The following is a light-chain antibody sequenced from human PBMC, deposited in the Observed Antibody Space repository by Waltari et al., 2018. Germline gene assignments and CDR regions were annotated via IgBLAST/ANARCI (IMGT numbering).Light chain of an antibody. J-gene: IGKJ1*01. CDR1: QRLLYYSNDKNY. Sequence: IVMTQSPESLAVSLGVRATINCKSNQRLLYYSNDKNYLAWYQQNPGHPPKLLISWAPTPESGVPHPFSGSGSGTEFNLSINSRQAENVAVYYWQQYSSRRTFGQGTKVEIK. CDR3: QQYSSRRT. V-gene: IGKV4-1*01. CDR2: WAP.